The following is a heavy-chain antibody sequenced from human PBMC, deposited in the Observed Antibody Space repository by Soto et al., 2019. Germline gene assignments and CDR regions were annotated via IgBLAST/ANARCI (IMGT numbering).Heavy chain of an antibody. CDR1: GGSITSDDSY. J-gene: IGHJ4*02. CDR3: ARERHDDILTGSLDY. V-gene: IGHV4-31*03. Sequence: QVQLQESGPGLVKPFQTLSLTCTVSGGSITSDDSYWTWIRHRPGRGLEWIGYIYHSGSTYYNPSLKIRVIMSVDTSKNQFSLRLSSVTAADTAVYHCARERHDDILTGSLDYWGQGALVTVSS. CDR2: IYHSGST. D-gene: IGHD3-9*01.